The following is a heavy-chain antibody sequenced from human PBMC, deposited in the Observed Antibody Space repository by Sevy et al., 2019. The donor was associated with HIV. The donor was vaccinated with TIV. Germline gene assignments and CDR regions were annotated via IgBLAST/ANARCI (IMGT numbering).Heavy chain of an antibody. CDR2: LSYDGSKE. CDR3: TKDMVTFGGIIANSPGGFDI. D-gene: IGHD3-16*02. V-gene: IGHV3-30*02. J-gene: IGHJ3*02. CDR1: GFRFSSYG. Sequence: GGSLRLSCAASGFRFSSYGMNWVRQAPGKGLEWVAFLSYDGSKEDYAASVKGRFTISRDNSKNMFYVEMNSLRAEDMAVYHCTKDMVTFGGIIANSPGGFDIWGQGTMVTVSS.